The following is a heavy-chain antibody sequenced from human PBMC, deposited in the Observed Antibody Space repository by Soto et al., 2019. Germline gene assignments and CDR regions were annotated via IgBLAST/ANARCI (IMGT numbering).Heavy chain of an antibody. J-gene: IGHJ5*02. CDR2: ISAYNGNT. Sequence: ASVKVSCKASGYTFTSYGISWVRQAPGQGLEWMGWISAYNGNTNYAQKLQGRVTMTTDTSTSTAYMELRSLRSDGTAVYYCARDYYYDFWSGYSNRGWFDPWGQGTLVTSPQ. CDR3: ARDYYYDFWSGYSNRGWFDP. V-gene: IGHV1-18*01. CDR1: GYTFTSYG. D-gene: IGHD3-3*01.